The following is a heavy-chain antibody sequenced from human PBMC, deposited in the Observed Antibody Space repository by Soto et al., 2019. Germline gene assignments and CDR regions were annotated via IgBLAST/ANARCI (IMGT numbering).Heavy chain of an antibody. CDR1: SGSISSSNW. CDR2: IYHSGST. D-gene: IGHD3-16*01. V-gene: IGHV4-4*02. CDR3: ARGRGSGHFLANWFDP. Sequence: SETLSLTCAVSSGSISSSNWWSWVRQPPGKGLEWIGEIYHSGSTNYNPSLKSRVTISVDKSKNQFSLKLSSVTAADTAVYYCARGRGSGHFLANWFDPWGQGTLVTVSS. J-gene: IGHJ5*02.